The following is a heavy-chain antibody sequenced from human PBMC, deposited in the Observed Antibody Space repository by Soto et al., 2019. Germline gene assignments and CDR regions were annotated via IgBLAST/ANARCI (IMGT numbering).Heavy chain of an antibody. CDR1: GASISSGGFH. CDR3: ARASRDGYNFFDS. Sequence: SETLSLTCTVSGASISSGGFHWTWIRQYPGKGLEWIAYIYYNGNSYYNPALRSRIIISADTSKNQFSLKLSSVTAADTAVYYCARASRDGYNFFDSWAREPWSPFL. V-gene: IGHV4-31*03. CDR2: IYYNGNS. J-gene: IGHJ4*02. D-gene: IGHD5-12*01.